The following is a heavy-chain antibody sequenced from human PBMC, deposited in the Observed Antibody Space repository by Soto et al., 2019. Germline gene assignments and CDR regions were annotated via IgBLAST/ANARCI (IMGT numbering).Heavy chain of an antibody. CDR3: GTQIPIGGYGMDV. CDR1: GLTFSSYA. J-gene: IGHJ6*02. D-gene: IGHD2-21*01. CDR2: ISGSGLST. Sequence: PGGSLRLSCAASGLTFSSYAMTWVRQAPGKGLEWVSSISGSGLSTYYADSVRGRFTISRDNSKNTLYLQMNSLRAEDTAVYYCGTQIPIGGYGMDVWGQGTTVTVSS. V-gene: IGHV3-23*01.